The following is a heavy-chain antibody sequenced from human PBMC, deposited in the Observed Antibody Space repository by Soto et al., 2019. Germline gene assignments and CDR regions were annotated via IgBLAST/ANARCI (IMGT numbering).Heavy chain of an antibody. CDR3: ASPTKPLYYYGMDV. J-gene: IGHJ6*02. V-gene: IGHV1-69*13. Sequence: SVKVSCKASGGTFSSYAISWVRQAPGQGLEWMGGIIPIFGTANYAQKFQGRVTITADESTSTAYMELSSLRSEDTAVYYCASPTKPLYYYGMDVWGQGTTVTVSS. CDR1: GGTFSSYA. CDR2: IIPIFGTA. D-gene: IGHD1-1*01.